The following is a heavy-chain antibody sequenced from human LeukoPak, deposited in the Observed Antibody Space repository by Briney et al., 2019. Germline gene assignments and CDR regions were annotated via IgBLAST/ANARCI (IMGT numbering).Heavy chain of an antibody. V-gene: IGHV3-9*01. Sequence: GGSLRLSCAASGFTFDDYAMHWVRQAPGKGLEWVSGISWNSGSIGYADSVKGRFTISRDNAKNSLYLQMNSLRAEDTAVYYCAREYSSGWYLDYWGQGTLVTVSS. CDR1: GFTFDDYA. CDR2: ISWNSGSI. D-gene: IGHD6-19*01. J-gene: IGHJ4*02. CDR3: AREYSSGWYLDY.